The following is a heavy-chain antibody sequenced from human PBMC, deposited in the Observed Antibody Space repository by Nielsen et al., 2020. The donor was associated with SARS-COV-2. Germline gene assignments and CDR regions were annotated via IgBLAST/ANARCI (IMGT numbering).Heavy chain of an antibody. CDR1: GFTFSSYG. Sequence: LKISCAASGFTFSSYGMHWVRQAPGKGLEWVAVIWYDGSNKYYADSVKGRFTISRDNSKNTLYLQMNSLRAEDTAVYYCASEDIVVVVAAAPRMVWGQGTLVTVSS. V-gene: IGHV3-33*08. J-gene: IGHJ4*02. CDR3: ASEDIVVVVAAAPRMV. CDR2: IWYDGSNK. D-gene: IGHD2-15*01.